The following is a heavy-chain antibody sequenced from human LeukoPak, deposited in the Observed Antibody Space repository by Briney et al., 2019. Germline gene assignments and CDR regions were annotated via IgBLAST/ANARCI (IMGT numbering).Heavy chain of an antibody. CDR3: AGITGAGPFDF. Sequence: GGSLRLSCAASGFTFSTYSMNWVRQAPGKGLEWVANINQDGSEKYYVDSVKGRFTISRDNAKNSLYLQMNSLRVEDTAVYYCAGITGAGPFDFWGQGTLVTVSS. J-gene: IGHJ4*02. D-gene: IGHD6-13*01. V-gene: IGHV3-7*01. CDR1: GFTFSTYS. CDR2: INQDGSEK.